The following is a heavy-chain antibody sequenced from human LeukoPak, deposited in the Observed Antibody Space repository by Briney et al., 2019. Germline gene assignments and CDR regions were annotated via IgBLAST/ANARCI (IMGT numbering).Heavy chain of an antibody. J-gene: IGHJ4*02. D-gene: IGHD6-19*01. Sequence: SETLSLTCTVSGGSMSPYHWGWIRQPPGKGLEGTGYIYYSGSTNYTPSLKSRVTISVDTSKNQSSLKLSSVTAADTAIYYCARAVSGRFDYWGQGTLVTVSS. CDR3: ARAVSGRFDY. CDR1: GGSMSPYH. CDR2: IYYSGST. V-gene: IGHV4-59*08.